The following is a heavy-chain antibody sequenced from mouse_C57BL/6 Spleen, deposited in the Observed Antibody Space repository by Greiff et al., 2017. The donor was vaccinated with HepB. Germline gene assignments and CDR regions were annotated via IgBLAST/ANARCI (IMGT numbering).Heavy chain of an antibody. V-gene: IGHV5-17*01. J-gene: IGHJ2*01. CDR3: ARPYYYGTPYYFDY. CDR2: ISSGSSTI. CDR1: GFTFSDYG. D-gene: IGHD1-1*01. Sequence: EVKVEESGGGLVKPGGSLKLSCAASGFTFSDYGMHWVRQAPEKGLEWVAYISSGSSTIYYADTVKGRFTISRDNAKNTLFLQMTSLRSEDTAMYYCARPYYYGTPYYFDYWGQGTTLTVSS.